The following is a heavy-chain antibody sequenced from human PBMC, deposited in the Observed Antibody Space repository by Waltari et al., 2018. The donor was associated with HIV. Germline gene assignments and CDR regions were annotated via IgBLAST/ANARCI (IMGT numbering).Heavy chain of an antibody. D-gene: IGHD3-22*01. CDR2: IKQDESEK. J-gene: IGHJ4*02. CDR3: AREALYDSSGYYFDY. Sequence: EVQLVESGGGLVQPGGSLGLSCAAFGFTFNKYWMTWVRQAPGKGLEWVANIKQDESEKYYVDSLKGRFTISRDNAKNSLFLQMNSLRVEDTAVYYCAREALYDSSGYYFDYWGQGTLVTVSS. V-gene: IGHV3-7*01. CDR1: GFTFNKYW.